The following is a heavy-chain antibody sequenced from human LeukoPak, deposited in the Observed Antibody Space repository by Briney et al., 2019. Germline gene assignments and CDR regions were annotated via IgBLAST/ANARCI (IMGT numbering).Heavy chain of an antibody. J-gene: IGHJ4*02. CDR1: GGSISSYY. CDR2: FYISGGT. D-gene: IGHD4-11*01. V-gene: IGHV4-4*07. CDR3: ARDFLLQSEGLFDY. Sequence: SETLSLTCTVSGGSISSYYWSWLRQPAAKGLEWIGRFYISGGTNYNPSLKSRVTMSVDTSKNQFSLRLNSVTAADTAVYYCARDFLLQSEGLFDYWGQGTLVTVSS.